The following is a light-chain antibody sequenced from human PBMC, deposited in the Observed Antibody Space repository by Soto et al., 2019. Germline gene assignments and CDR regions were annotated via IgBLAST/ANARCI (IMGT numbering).Light chain of an antibody. J-gene: IGLJ2*01. V-gene: IGLV2-14*01. CDR3: CSYTSSSTLVV. CDR1: SRDVGGYNY. CDR2: DVS. Sequence: QSALTQPASVSGSPGQSITISCTGTSRDVGGYNYVSWYQQHPAKAPKLMIYDVSNRPSGVSNRFSGSKSGNTASLTISGLQAEDEADYYCCSYTSSSTLVVFGGGTKLTVL.